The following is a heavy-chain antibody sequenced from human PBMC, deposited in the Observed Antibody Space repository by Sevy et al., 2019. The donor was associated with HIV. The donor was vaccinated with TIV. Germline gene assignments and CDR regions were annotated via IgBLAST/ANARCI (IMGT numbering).Heavy chain of an antibody. D-gene: IGHD1-7*01. J-gene: IGHJ4*02. V-gene: IGHV3-11*06. Sequence: GESLKISCAASGFTFSDYYMSWIRQAPGKGLEWVSYISSSSSYTNYADSVKGRFTISRDNAKNSLYLQMNSLRAEDTAVYYCARARTGTTHYWGQGTLVTVSS. CDR2: ISSSSSYT. CDR3: ARARTGTTHY. CDR1: GFTFSDYY.